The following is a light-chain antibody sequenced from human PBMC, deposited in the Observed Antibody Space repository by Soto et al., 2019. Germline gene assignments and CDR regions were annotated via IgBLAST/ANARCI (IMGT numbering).Light chain of an antibody. CDR1: QGVRSN. CDR2: GDS. CDR3: KNYHHWPLT. J-gene: IGKJ4*01. Sequence: ELVMTQSPATLSMSPGESATLSCRASQGVRSNLAWYQQRTGQAPRLLIYGDSTRATGIPDRLSGSGSGTELNLTISRLQSEDFAVYYCKNYHHWPLTGGGGTKVDIK. V-gene: IGKV3-15*01.